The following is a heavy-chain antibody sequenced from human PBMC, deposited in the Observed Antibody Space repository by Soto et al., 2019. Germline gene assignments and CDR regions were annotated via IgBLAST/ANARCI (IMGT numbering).Heavy chain of an antibody. CDR1: GFTFSSYA. D-gene: IGHD1-26*01. V-gene: IGHV3-23*01. Sequence: EVQLLESGGGLVRPGGSLRLSCAASGFTFSSYAMSWVRQAPGKGLEWVSAISGSGGSTYYADSVKGRFTISRDNSKNTLYLQMNSLRAEDTAVYYCAKDLDGSYYLDYWGQGTLVTVSS. CDR2: ISGSGGST. J-gene: IGHJ4*02. CDR3: AKDLDGSYYLDY.